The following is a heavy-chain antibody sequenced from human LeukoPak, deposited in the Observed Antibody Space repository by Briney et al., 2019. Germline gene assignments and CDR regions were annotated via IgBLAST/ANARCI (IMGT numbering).Heavy chain of an antibody. CDR3: ARYYYDSSGYNLDY. D-gene: IGHD3-22*01. CDR2: INHSGST. CDR1: GGSFSGYY. Sequence: SETLSLTCAVYGGSFSGYYWSWIRQPPGKGLEWIGEINHSGSTNYNPSLKSRVTISVDTSKNQFSLKLSSVTAADTAVYYCARYYYDSSGYNLDYGGKGPLVTVSS. V-gene: IGHV4-34*01. J-gene: IGHJ4*02.